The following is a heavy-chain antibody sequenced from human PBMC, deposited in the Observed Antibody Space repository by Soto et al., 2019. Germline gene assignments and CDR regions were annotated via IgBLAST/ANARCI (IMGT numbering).Heavy chain of an antibody. Sequence: PGGSLRLSCAASGFTFSSYDMHWVRQATGKGLEWVSAIGTAGDTYYPGSVKGRFTISRENAKNSLYLQMNSLRAGDTAVYYCARDSLRQGVFDIWGQGTMVTVSS. CDR3: ARDSLRQGVFDI. CDR2: IGTAGDT. J-gene: IGHJ3*02. V-gene: IGHV3-13*01. CDR1: GFTFSSYD. D-gene: IGHD4-17*01.